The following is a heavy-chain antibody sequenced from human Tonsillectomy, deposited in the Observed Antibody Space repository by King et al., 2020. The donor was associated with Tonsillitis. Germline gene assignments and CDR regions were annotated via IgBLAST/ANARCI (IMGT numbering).Heavy chain of an antibody. J-gene: IGHJ5*02. CDR1: GGTFSSYA. CDR2: IIPILCIA. V-gene: IGHV1-69*04. D-gene: IGHD3-22*01. CDR3: ARGXXDXXXSSGYXLPFXP. Sequence: QLVQSGAEVKKPGSSVKVSCKASGGTFSSYAMSWVRQAPGQGLEWMGRIIPILCIANYAQKFQGRVTITADKSTSTAYMELSSLRSEDTAVCYWARGXXDXXXSSGYXLPFXPWGQXTLVTV.